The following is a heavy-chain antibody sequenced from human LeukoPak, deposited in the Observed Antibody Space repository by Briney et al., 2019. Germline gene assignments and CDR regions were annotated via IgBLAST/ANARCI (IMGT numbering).Heavy chain of an antibody. D-gene: IGHD2-2*01. V-gene: IGHV3-53*01. Sequence: GGSLRLSCAASGFTVTNNYMSWVRQAPGKGLEWVSVIYSGGTTYYADSVKGRFTISRDNSKNSLYLQMNSLRAEDTAVYYCATYSSSNGREFQYWGQGTLVTVSS. CDR1: GFTVTNNY. CDR2: IYSGGTT. J-gene: IGHJ1*01. CDR3: ATYSSSNGREFQY.